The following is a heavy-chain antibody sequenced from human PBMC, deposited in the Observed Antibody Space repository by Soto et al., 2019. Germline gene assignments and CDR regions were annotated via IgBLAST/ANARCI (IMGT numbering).Heavy chain of an antibody. CDR2: IFSNDEK. V-gene: IGHV2-26*01. D-gene: IGHD3-22*01. CDR1: GFSLSNARMG. J-gene: IGHJ4*02. CDR3: ARLSGYYDSSAYYHRGYYFDY. Sequence: SGPTLLNPTETLTLTCTVSGFSLSNARMGVSWIRQPPGKALEWLAHIFSNDEKAYSTSLKRRLTISKDTSKSQVVLTMTNMDPVDTATYYCARLSGYYDSSAYYHRGYYFDYRGQGTTVNVSS.